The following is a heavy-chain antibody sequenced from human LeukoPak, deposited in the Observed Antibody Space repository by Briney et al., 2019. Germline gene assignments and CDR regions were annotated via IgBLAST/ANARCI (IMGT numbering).Heavy chain of an antibody. D-gene: IGHD3-16*01. J-gene: IGHJ4*02. CDR2: INPNSGDT. CDR3: ATQRGSYLWGTDFDY. V-gene: IGHV1-2*02. Sequence: ASVKVSFKASGYTFTGYYMHWVRQAPGQGLEWMGWINPNSGDTKYSQKFQGRVTMTRDTSISTAYMELSRLRSDDTAVYYCATQRGSYLWGTDFDYWGQGTLVTVSS. CDR1: GYTFTGYY.